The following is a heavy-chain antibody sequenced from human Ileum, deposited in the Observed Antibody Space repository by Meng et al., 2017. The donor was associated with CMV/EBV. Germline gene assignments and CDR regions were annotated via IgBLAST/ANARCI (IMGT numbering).Heavy chain of an antibody. D-gene: IGHD6-13*01. CDR2: TYYRSRWYN. Sequence: RQLGARLVEPSQTLSPTCAVTGYSVSGNSVAWNWISQAPSGGLEWLGRTYYRSRWYNDYAESVKSRITINPDTSTNQFSLDLSSVTPEDTAIYYCARGESSSLDYWGQGTLVTVSS. J-gene: IGHJ4*02. CDR3: ARGESSSLDY. CDR1: GYSVSGNSVA. V-gene: IGHV6-1*01.